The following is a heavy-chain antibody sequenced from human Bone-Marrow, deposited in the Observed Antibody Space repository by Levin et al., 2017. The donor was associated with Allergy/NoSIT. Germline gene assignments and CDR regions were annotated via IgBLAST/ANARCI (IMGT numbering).Heavy chain of an antibody. Sequence: KSSETLSLTCTVPGGSISSYYWSWVRQPPDKGLELIGYIYHNGITNYNPSLKSRVTISLDTSENQFSLKLNSVTAADTAVYYCARLTLTYSFDNWGQGTLVTVSS. CDR1: GGSISSYY. V-gene: IGHV4-59*08. D-gene: IGHD2-21*01. CDR3: ARLTLTYSFDN. CDR2: IYHNGIT. J-gene: IGHJ4*02.